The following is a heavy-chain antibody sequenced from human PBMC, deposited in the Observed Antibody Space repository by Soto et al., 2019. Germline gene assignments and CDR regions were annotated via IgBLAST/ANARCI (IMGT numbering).Heavy chain of an antibody. Sequence: PGGSLRLSCAASGFTFSSYGMHWVRQAPGKGLEWVAVISYDGSNKYYADSVKGRFTISRDNSKNTLYLQMNSLRAEDTAVYYCAQSDSSGYYYSGYFDYWGQGTLVTVSS. CDR3: AQSDSSGYYYSGYFDY. D-gene: IGHD3-22*01. CDR2: ISYDGSNK. V-gene: IGHV3-30*18. CDR1: GFTFSSYG. J-gene: IGHJ4*02.